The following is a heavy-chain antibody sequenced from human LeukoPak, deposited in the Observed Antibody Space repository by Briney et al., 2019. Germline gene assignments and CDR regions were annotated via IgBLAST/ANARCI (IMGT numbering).Heavy chain of an antibody. CDR2: IKQDGSEK. CDR3: ARDDDWNYEDY. CDR1: GFTFSNHW. J-gene: IGHJ4*02. Sequence: GGSLRLSCAASGFTFSNHWMSWVRQAPGKGLQWVANIKQDGSEKYYVDSVKGRFTISRDNAKKSLYLQMNSLRAEDTAVYYCARDDDWNYEDYWGQGTLVTVSS. D-gene: IGHD1-7*01. V-gene: IGHV3-7*01.